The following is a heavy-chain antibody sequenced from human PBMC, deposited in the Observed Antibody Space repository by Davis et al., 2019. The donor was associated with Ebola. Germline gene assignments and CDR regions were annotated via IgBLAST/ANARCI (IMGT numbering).Heavy chain of an antibody. D-gene: IGHD1-26*01. V-gene: IGHV4-34*01. CDR2: INDSEGT. Sequence: SETLSLTCGVSGGSFSDYYWTWIRQPPGKGLEWIGDINDSEGTNYNPSLKSRVTISVDTSKNQFSLKLSSVSAADTAVYYCARRRLSFEAIDYWGQGTLVTVSS. CDR3: ARRRLSFEAIDY. J-gene: IGHJ4*02. CDR1: GGSFSDYY.